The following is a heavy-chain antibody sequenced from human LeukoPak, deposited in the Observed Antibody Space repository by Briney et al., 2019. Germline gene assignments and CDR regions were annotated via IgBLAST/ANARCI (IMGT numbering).Heavy chain of an antibody. D-gene: IGHD3-22*01. J-gene: IGHJ4*02. CDR2: ITPIFGTA. Sequence: GASVKVSCKASGGTFSSYAISWVRQAPGQGLEWMRGITPIFGTANYAQKFQGRVTITADESTSTAYMELSSLRSEDTAVYYCARANEYYYDSSGLYFDYWGQGTLVTVSS. CDR3: ARANEYYYDSSGLYFDY. V-gene: IGHV1-69*13. CDR1: GGTFSSYA.